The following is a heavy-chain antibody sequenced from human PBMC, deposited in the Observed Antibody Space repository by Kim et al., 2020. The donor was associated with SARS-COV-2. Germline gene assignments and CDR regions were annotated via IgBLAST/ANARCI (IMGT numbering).Heavy chain of an antibody. Sequence: SPKSRVPISVDTSKNQFSLKLSSVTAADTAVYYCARVPYYYGSGSYAFDIWGQGTMVTVSS. D-gene: IGHD3-10*01. J-gene: IGHJ3*02. V-gene: IGHV4-59*01. CDR3: ARVPYYYGSGSYAFDI.